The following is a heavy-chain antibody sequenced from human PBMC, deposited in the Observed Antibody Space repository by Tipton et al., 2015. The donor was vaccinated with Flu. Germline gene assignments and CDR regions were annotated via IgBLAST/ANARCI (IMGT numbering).Heavy chain of an antibody. CDR3: AKDKNEFYAFEN. Sequence: SLRLSCAASGFIFSTYGMHWVRQAPGKGLEWVAVIWYDGSNKYYADSVKGRFTISRDNSKNTVYLQMYSLRAEDTAVYYCAKDKNEFYAFENWAQGTLVTVSS. J-gene: IGHJ4*02. V-gene: IGHV3-33*06. CDR2: IWYDGSNK. D-gene: IGHD2/OR15-2a*01. CDR1: GFIFSTYG.